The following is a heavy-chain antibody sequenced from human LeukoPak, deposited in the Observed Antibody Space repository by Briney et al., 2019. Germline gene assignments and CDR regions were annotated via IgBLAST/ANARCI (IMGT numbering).Heavy chain of an antibody. J-gene: IGHJ4*02. D-gene: IGHD3-10*01. CDR3: ARDPNYYGSGSYYNVGFFVL. CDR1: GYTFTSYG. CDR2: ISAYNGST. Sequence: ASVKVSCKASGYTFTSYGISWVRQAPGQGLERMGWISAYNGSTNYAQKLQGRVTMTTDTSTSTAYMELRSLRSDDTAVYYCARDPNYYGSGSYYNVGFFVLWGQGTLVTVSS. V-gene: IGHV1-18*01.